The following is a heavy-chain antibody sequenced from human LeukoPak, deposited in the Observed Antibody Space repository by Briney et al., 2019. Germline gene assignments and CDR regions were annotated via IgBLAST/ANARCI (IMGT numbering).Heavy chain of an antibody. V-gene: IGHV1-69*13. CDR1: GGTFSSCA. CDR2: IIPIFGTA. J-gene: IGHJ4*02. D-gene: IGHD3-10*01. Sequence: SVKVSCKASGGTFSSCAISWVRQAPGQGLEWMGGIIPIFGTANYAQKFQGRVTITADGSTSTAYMELSSLRSEDTAVYYCARTPSAVYYGSGSLGQWGQGTLVTVSS. CDR3: ARTPSAVYYGSGSLGQ.